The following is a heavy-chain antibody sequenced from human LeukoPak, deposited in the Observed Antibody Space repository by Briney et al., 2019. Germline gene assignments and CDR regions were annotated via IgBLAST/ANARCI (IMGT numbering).Heavy chain of an antibody. J-gene: IGHJ6*02. CDR3: AKDRFTNLYYYGSGSYNYYGMDV. Sequence: GGSLRLSCAASGSTFSSYAMTWVRQAPGKGLEWVSAISGSGGSTYYADSVKGRFTISRDNSKNTLYLQMNSLRAEDTAVYYCAKDRFTNLYYYGSGSYNYYGMDVWGQGTTVTVSS. CDR2: ISGSGGST. V-gene: IGHV3-23*01. CDR1: GSTFSSYA. D-gene: IGHD3-10*01.